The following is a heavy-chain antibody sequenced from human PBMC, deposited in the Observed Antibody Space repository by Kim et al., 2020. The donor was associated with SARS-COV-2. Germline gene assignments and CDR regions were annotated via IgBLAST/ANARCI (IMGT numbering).Heavy chain of an antibody. Sequence: ASVKVSCKASGYTFTSYAMNWVRQAPGQGLEWMGWINTNTGNPTYAQGFTGRFVFSLDTSVSTAYLQISSLKAEDTAVYYCARDRWELENDAFDIWGQGTMVTVSS. CDR1: GYTFTSYA. CDR3: ARDRWELENDAFDI. CDR2: INTNTGNP. D-gene: IGHD3-10*01. J-gene: IGHJ3*02. V-gene: IGHV7-4-1*02.